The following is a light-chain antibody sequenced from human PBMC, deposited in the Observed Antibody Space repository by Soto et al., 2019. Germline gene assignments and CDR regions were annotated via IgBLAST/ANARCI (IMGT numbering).Light chain of an antibody. J-gene: IGLJ2*01. CDR1: SSDVGGYKY. CDR2: DVS. CDR3: CAYAGRYTVL. Sequence: QSALTQPRSVSGSPGQSVTISCTGTSSDVGGYKYVSWYQQHPGKVPKLMMFDVSERPSGVPDRFSGSKSGNTASLSISGLQAEDEADYYCCAYAGRYTVLFGGGIKLTVL. V-gene: IGLV2-11*01.